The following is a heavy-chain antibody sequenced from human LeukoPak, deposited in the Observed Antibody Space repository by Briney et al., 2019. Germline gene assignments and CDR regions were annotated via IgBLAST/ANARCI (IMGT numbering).Heavy chain of an antibody. CDR1: GFTFSSSW. CDR2: ISRSGEST. D-gene: IGHD3-16*01. Sequence: GGFLRLSCAASGFTFSSSWMHWVRQAPGKGLEWVSSISRSGESTFYADSVRGRFTISRDNSKNTVSLQMESLRAEDTALYYCAKDYAVGSIDYWGQGTLVTVSS. CDR3: AKDYAVGSIDY. V-gene: IGHV3-23*01. J-gene: IGHJ4*02.